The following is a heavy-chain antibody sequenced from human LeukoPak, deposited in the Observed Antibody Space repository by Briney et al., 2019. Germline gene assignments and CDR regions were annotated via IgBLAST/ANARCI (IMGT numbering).Heavy chain of an antibody. J-gene: IGHJ4*02. CDR2: IYYSGST. V-gene: IGHV4-59*08. CDR1: GGSMNSYY. D-gene: IGHD3-9*01. CDR3: ARHVWLQPFDY. Sequence: PSETLSLTCSVSGGSMNSYYWSWIRQSPGKGLEWIGYIYYSGSTNYNPSLKSRVTISVDTTKNQFSLKLSSVTAADTAVYYCARHVWLQPFDYWGQGTLVTVSS.